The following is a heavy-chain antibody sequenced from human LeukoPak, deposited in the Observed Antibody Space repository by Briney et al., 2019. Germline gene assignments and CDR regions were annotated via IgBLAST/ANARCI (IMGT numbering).Heavy chain of an antibody. D-gene: IGHD3-10*01. CDR2: IYPGDSDN. V-gene: IGHV5-51*01. Sequence: PGGSLTLSCKGSGYSFTSYWIGWVRQMPGKGLEWMGIIYPGDSDNRYSPSCQGQVTISADKSISTAYLQWSSLKASDTARYYCARRISGYYGSGSYFFDYWGQGTLVTVSS. CDR1: GYSFTSYW. J-gene: IGHJ4*02. CDR3: ARRISGYYGSGSYFFDY.